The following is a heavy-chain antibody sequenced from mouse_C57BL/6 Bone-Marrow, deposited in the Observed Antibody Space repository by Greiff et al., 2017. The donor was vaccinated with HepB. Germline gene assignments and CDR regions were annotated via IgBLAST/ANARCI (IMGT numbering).Heavy chain of an antibody. Sequence: QVHVKQSGAELARPGASVKLSCKASGYTFTSYGISWVKQRTGQGLEWIGEIYPRSGNTYYNEKFKGKATLTADKSSSTAYMELRSLTSEDAAVYCCGGGSSYWYFDVWGTGTTVTVSS. CDR3: GGGSSYWYFDV. D-gene: IGHD1-1*01. CDR2: IYPRSGNT. CDR1: GYTFTSYG. V-gene: IGHV1-81*01. J-gene: IGHJ1*03.